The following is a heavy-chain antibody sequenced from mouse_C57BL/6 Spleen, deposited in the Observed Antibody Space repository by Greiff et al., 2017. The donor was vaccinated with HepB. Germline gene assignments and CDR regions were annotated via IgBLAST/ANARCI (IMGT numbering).Heavy chain of an antibody. V-gene: IGHV1-64*01. CDR1: GYTFTSYW. Sequence: QVQLQQPGAELVKPGASVKLSCKASGYTFTSYWMHWVKQRPGQGLEWIGMIHPNSGSTNYNEKFKSKATLTVDTSSSTAYMQLSSLTSEDSAVYYCARRDDYDWYFDVWGTGTTVTVSS. CDR3: ARRDDYDWYFDV. D-gene: IGHD2-4*01. CDR2: IHPNSGST. J-gene: IGHJ1*03.